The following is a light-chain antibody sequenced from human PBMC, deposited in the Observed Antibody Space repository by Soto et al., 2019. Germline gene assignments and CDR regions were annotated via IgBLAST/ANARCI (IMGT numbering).Light chain of an antibody. CDR3: QQGHNWPLT. J-gene: IGKJ2*01. CDR1: QSINSE. V-gene: IGKV3-15*01. Sequence: EIVMTQSPATLSLSPGERAALSCRASQSINSELAWYQQKPGQPPRLLIYGASTRATGVPASFTGSESGSEFSLTVSGLQSEDFAVYYCQQGHNWPLTFGQVTRLEI. CDR2: GAS.